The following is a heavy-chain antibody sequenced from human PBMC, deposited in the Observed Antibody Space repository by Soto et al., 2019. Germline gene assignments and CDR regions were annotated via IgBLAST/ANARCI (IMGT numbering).Heavy chain of an antibody. CDR3: ARGASYDFWSGPPNWFDP. D-gene: IGHD3-3*01. CDR2: IIPIFGTA. CDR1: GGTFSSYA. V-gene: IGHV1-69*13. J-gene: IGHJ5*02. Sequence: SVKVSCKASGGTFSSYAISWVRQAPGQGLGWMGGIIPIFGTANYAQKFQGRVTITADESTSTAYMELSSLRSEDTAVYYCARGASYDFWSGPPNWFDPWGQGTLVTVSS.